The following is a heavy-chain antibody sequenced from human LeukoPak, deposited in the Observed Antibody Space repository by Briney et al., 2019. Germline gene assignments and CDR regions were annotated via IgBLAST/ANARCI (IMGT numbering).Heavy chain of an antibody. V-gene: IGHV1-69*05. CDR1: GGTFSSYA. CDR2: IIPIFGTA. Sequence: SVKVSCKASGGTFSSYAISWVRQAPGQGLEWMGGIIPIFGTANYAQKFQGRVTITTDESTSSAYMELSSLRSEDTAVYYCATKYYGQYYYYFYRDVWGEGTTVTVSS. CDR3: ATKYYGQYYYYFYRDV. J-gene: IGHJ6*03. D-gene: IGHD3-10*01.